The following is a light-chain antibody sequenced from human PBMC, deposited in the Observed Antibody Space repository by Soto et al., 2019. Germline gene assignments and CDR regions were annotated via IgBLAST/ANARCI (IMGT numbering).Light chain of an antibody. Sequence: QSVLTQPPSASGTPGQRVTISCSGGSSNIGSHTVSWYQQLPGTAPKLLMYTNNQRTSGVPDRFSGSKSGTSASLAISGLQSEDEADYYCAAWDDSLNGWVFGGGTKLTVL. CDR2: TNN. CDR1: SSNIGSHT. V-gene: IGLV1-44*01. CDR3: AAWDDSLNGWV. J-gene: IGLJ3*02.